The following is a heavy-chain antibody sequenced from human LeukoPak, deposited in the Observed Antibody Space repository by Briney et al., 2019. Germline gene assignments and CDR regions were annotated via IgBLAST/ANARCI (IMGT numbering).Heavy chain of an antibody. J-gene: IGHJ4*02. Sequence: GGSLRLSCTASGFIFNDFWMSWVRQAPGEGLEWVANIRQDGGAKNYVDSVKGRFTISRDNAKKSLYLQMNGLRAEDTAVYYCAPPPIAATGNWGQGTLVTVSS. D-gene: IGHD6-13*01. CDR1: GFIFNDFW. CDR3: APPPIAATGN. CDR2: IRQDGGAK. V-gene: IGHV3-7*01.